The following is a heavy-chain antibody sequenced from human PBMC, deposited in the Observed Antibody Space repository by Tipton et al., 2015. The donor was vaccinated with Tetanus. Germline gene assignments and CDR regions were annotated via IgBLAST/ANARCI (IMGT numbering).Heavy chain of an antibody. J-gene: IGHJ3*01. CDR2: INQDGSAE. CDR3: ARDVSVAGLRYFDV. CDR1: EFTFSSHW. V-gene: IGHV3-7*01. Sequence: EASEFTFSSHWMSWVRQVPGKGLEWVANINQDGSAEFYVDSVKGRFTISRDNSKNSLSLQMNSLRADDTAVYYCARDVSVAGLRYFDVWGQGTLVTVSS. D-gene: IGHD3-9*01.